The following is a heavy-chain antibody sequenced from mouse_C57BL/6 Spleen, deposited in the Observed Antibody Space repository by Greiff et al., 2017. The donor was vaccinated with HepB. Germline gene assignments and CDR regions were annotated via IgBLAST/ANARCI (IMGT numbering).Heavy chain of an antibody. J-gene: IGHJ1*03. CDR2: IYPGDGDT. Sequence: VQLQQSGPELVKPGASVKISCKASGYAFSSSWMNWVKQRPGKGLEWIGRIYPGDGDTNYNEKFKGKATLTADKSSSTAYMQLSSLTSEDSAVYFCATGGSSYVAWYFDVWGTGTTVTVSS. V-gene: IGHV1-82*01. CDR1: GYAFSSSW. CDR3: ATGGSSYVAWYFDV. D-gene: IGHD1-1*01.